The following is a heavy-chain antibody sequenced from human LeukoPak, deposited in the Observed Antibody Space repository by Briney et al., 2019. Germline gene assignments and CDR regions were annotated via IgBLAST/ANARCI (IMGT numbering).Heavy chain of an antibody. J-gene: IGHJ4*02. Sequence: SLRVSCAGPGCTFRSDVLGWGGQPPGKGMNKKSTISNSGRNTFYTDSVKGRFTISRDNSKNTLYLQMNSLRAGDTAVYSCARARGYCAADCSRYAFDYWGQGTLVTVSS. D-gene: IGHD2-21*02. CDR2: ISNSGRNT. V-gene: IGHV3-23*01. CDR1: GCTFRSDV. CDR3: ARARGYCAADCSRYAFDY.